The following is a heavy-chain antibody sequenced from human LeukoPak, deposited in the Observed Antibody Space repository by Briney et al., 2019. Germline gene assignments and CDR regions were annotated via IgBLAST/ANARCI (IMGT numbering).Heavy chain of an antibody. CDR3: ARGPLRAFAYYYGMDV. CDR2: ISYDGSNK. CDR1: GFTFSSYG. J-gene: IGHJ6*04. Sequence: PGGSLRLSCAASGFTFSSYGMHWVRQAPGKGLEWVAVISYDGSNKYYADSVKGRFTISRDNSKNTLYLQMNSLRAEDTAVYYCARGPLRAFAYYYGMDVWGKGTTVTVSS. D-gene: IGHD3-16*01. V-gene: IGHV3-30*03.